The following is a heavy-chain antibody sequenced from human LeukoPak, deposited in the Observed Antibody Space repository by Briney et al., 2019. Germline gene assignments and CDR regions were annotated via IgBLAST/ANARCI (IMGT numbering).Heavy chain of an antibody. CDR3: ARHLETYSGSYHDAFDI. V-gene: IGHV1-18*01. CDR2: ISAYNGNT. CDR1: GYTFTSYG. Sequence: ASVKVSCKASGYTFTSYGIGWVRQAPGQGLEWMGWISAYNGNTNYAQKLQGRVTMTTDTSTSTAYMELRSLRSDDTAVYYCARHLETYSGSYHDAFDIWGQGTMVTVSS. J-gene: IGHJ3*02. D-gene: IGHD1-26*01.